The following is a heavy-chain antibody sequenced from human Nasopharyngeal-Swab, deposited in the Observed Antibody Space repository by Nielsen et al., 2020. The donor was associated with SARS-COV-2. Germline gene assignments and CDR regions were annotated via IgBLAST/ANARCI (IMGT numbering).Heavy chain of an antibody. CDR2: IKSKTDGGTT. D-gene: IGHD3-3*01. CDR1: GYSISSGYY. J-gene: IGHJ4*02. CDR3: TTVLRFLEWLYYFDY. Sequence: ETLSLTCAVSGYSISSGYYWGWIRQPPGKGLEWVGRIKSKTDGGTTDYAAPVKGRFTISRDDSKNTLYLQMNSLKTEDTAVYYCTTVLRFLEWLYYFDYWGQGTLVTVSS. V-gene: IGHV3-15*01.